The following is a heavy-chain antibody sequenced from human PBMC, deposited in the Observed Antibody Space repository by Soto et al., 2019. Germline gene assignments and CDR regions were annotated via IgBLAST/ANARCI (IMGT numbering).Heavy chain of an antibody. CDR3: ARQGFGPLHGLVDV. J-gene: IGHJ6*01. Sequence: QVQLQESGPGLVKPSETLSLTCTISGGPFSNYYCSWFRQTPGQGLEWIGYKAYSAYFSYNPTLRCRVTISPATSRNHFSLDLSSVTAADTALYYCARQGFGPLHGLVDVWGQWTTVIVSS. CDR1: GGPFSNYY. CDR2: KAYSAYF. D-gene: IGHD3-10*01. V-gene: IGHV4-59*08.